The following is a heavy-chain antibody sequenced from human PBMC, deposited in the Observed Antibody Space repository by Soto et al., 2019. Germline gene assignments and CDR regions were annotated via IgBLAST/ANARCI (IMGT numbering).Heavy chain of an antibody. Sequence: PSETLSLTGAVSGGSVNSAVYSWRWIRQPAGNGLGGICSRYNTGGTCYNPSLKSRVTISLDRSNNHFSLELSSVTAADTAVSYCARVPIYYDSSGYYHYGTFDIWGQGTMVNVSS. V-gene: IGHV4-30-2*01. CDR2: RYNTGGT. CDR3: ARVPIYYDSSGYYHYGTFDI. CDR1: GGSVNSAVYS. D-gene: IGHD3-22*01. J-gene: IGHJ3*02.